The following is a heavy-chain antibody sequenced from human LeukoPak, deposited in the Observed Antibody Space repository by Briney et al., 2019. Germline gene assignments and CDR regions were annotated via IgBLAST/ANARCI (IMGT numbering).Heavy chain of an antibody. CDR1: GGSISNYY. D-gene: IGHD5-18*01. J-gene: IGHJ4*02. Sequence: PSETLSLTCTVSGGSISNYYWSWIRQPPGKGLEWIGYFYYSGSTNYNSSLKSRVTISVDTSKNQFSLKLSSVTAADTAVYYCARVNTDDGWDYFDYWGQGTLVTVSS. CDR3: ARVNTDDGWDYFDY. CDR2: FYYSGST. V-gene: IGHV4-59*01.